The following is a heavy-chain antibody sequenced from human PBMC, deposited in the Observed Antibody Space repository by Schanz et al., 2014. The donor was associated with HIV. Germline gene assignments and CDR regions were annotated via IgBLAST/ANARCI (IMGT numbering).Heavy chain of an antibody. D-gene: IGHD5-12*01. CDR2: INPNSGGT. Sequence: QVQLVQSGAEVKKPGSSVMVSCKTSGGTFTGYYMHWVRQAPGQGLEWMGWINPNSGGTNYAQKFQGRVTVTRDTSISTAYMELSRLRSDDTAVYYCARGAAEMATMTPWRYWGQGTLVTVSS. CDR1: GGTFTGYY. J-gene: IGHJ4*02. CDR3: ARGAAEMATMTPWRY. V-gene: IGHV1-2*02.